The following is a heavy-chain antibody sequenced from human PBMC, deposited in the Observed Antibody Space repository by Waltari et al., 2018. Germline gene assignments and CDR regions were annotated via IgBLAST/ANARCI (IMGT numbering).Heavy chain of an antibody. D-gene: IGHD3-16*02. J-gene: IGHJ4*02. CDR3: ARSNSYSPFDY. CDR1: GFTFSDHY. Sequence: EVQLVESGGGLVQPGGSLRLPCAASGFTFSDHYMDRVRQAPGKGRDGVGRIRNRGNSYTTEYAASGKGRFTISRDDSKNSLYLQMNSLETEDTAVYYCARSNSYSPFDYWGQGILVTVSS. V-gene: IGHV3-72*01. CDR2: IRNRGNSYTT.